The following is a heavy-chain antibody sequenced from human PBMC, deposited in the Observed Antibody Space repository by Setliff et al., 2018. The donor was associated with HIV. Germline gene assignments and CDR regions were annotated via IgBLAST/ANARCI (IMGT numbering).Heavy chain of an antibody. CDR3: ARLTTTYYYDSSAYYHPV. V-gene: IGHV4-34*01. D-gene: IGHD3-22*01. CDR1: GGSFSGYY. J-gene: IGHJ4*02. CDR2: INHSGST. Sequence: PSETLSLTCAVYGGSFSGYYWSWIRQPPGKGLEWIGEINHSGSTNYNPSLKSRVTISVDMSKNQFSLKLSSVTAADTAVFYCARLTTTYYYDSSAYYHPVWGQGTLVTVSS.